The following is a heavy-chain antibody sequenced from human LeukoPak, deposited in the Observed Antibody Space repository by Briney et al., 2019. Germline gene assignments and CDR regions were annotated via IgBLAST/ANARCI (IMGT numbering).Heavy chain of an antibody. V-gene: IGHV1-46*01. D-gene: IGHD2/OR15-2a*01. J-gene: IGHJ4*02. CDR1: GYSFTNYY. CDR3: AKEKQNTANFDY. Sequence: ASVKVSCKASGYSFTNYYTHWVRQAPGQGLEWMGVINPSATSATYTRKFQGRVTMTGDTSTTTVYMELSGLTSDDTAVYYCAKEKQNTANFDYWGQGTLVTVSS. CDR2: INPSATSA.